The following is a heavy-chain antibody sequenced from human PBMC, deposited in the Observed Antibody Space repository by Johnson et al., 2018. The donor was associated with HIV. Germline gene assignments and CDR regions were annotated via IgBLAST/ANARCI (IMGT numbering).Heavy chain of an antibody. D-gene: IGHD3-22*01. Sequence: VQLVESGGGLVQPGGSLRLSCAASGFTFSNAWMSWVRQAPGKGLEWVGHIKSNTDGGTTDYAAPVKGRFTISRDASKNTLYLQMNSLKTEDTAVYYCTTDLGYYDSSGDAFDIWGQGTVVTVSS. V-gene: IGHV3-15*01. CDR2: IKSNTDGGTT. CDR3: TTDLGYYDSSGDAFDI. J-gene: IGHJ3*02. CDR1: GFTFSNAW.